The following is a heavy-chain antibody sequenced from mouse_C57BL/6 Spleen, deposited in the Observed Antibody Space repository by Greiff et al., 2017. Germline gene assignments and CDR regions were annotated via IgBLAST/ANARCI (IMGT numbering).Heavy chain of an antibody. CDR2: FYPGSGSI. J-gene: IGHJ4*01. V-gene: IGHV1-62-2*01. CDR3: ARHEGLHYAMDY. Sequence: VQLLQSGADLVKPGASVKLSCTASGYTFTEYTIHWVKQRSGQGLEWIGWFYPGSGSIKYNEKFKDKVTLTADKSSSTVYMELSRLTSEDSAVYFCARHEGLHYAMDYWGQGTSVTVSS. CDR1: GYTFTEYT.